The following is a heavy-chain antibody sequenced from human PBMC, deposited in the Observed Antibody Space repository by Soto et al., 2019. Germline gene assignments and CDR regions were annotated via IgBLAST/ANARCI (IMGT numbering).Heavy chain of an antibody. CDR1: GGSISSYY. J-gene: IGHJ6*02. CDR3: ASSIGQLVHEYYYYGMDV. Sequence: SETLSLTCTVSGGSISSYYWSWIRQPPGKGLEWIGYIYYSGSTNYNPSLKSRVTISVDTSKNQFSLKLSSVTTADTAVYYCASSIGQLVHEYYYYGMDVWGQGTTVTVSS. CDR2: IYYSGST. V-gene: IGHV4-59*01. D-gene: IGHD6-13*01.